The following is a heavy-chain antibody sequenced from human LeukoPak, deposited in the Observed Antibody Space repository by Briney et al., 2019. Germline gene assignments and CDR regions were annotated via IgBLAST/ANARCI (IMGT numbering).Heavy chain of an antibody. CDR3: ARGGAYYYGSGSYYNDWFDP. V-gene: IGHV4-39*07. J-gene: IGHJ5*02. CDR1: GGSISSTTNY. CDR2: IYYSGST. Sequence: SETLSLTCTVSGGSISSTTNYWGWLRQPPGTGLEWIGSIYYSGSTQYNPSLKSRVTISLDTSKNQFSLKVNSVTAADTAVYYCARGGAYYYGSGSYYNDWFDPWGQGTLVTVSS. D-gene: IGHD3-10*01.